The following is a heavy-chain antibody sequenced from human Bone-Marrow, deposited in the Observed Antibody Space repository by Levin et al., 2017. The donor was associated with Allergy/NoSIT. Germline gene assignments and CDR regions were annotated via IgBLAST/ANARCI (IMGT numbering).Heavy chain of an antibody. J-gene: IGHJ6*02. D-gene: IGHD3-9*01. CDR1: GFTFSSYG. CDR2: IWYDGSNK. V-gene: IGHV3-33*01. Sequence: PGGSLRLSCAASGFTFSSYGMHWVRQAPGKGLEWVAVIWYDGSNKYYADSVKGRFTISRDNSKNTLYLQMNSLRAEDTAVYYCARELLLRYFDGEKDYGMDVWGQGTTVTVSS. CDR3: ARELLLRYFDGEKDYGMDV.